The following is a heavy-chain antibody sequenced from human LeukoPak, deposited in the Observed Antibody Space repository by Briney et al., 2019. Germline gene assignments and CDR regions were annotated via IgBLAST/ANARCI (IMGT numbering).Heavy chain of an antibody. Sequence: GGSLRLSCAASGFTVSSNYMSWVRQAPGKGLEWVSVIYSGGSTYYADSVKGRFTISRDNSKNTLYLQMNSLRAEDTAVYYCASSAFLGWLQLDYWGQGTLVTVSS. V-gene: IGHV3-53*01. CDR3: ASSAFLGWLQLDY. CDR2: IYSGGST. J-gene: IGHJ4*02. CDR1: GFTVSSNY. D-gene: IGHD5-24*01.